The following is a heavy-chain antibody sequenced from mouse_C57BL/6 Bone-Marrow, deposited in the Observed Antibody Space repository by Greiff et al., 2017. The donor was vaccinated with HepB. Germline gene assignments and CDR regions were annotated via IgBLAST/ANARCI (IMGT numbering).Heavy chain of an antibody. Sequence: QVHVKQSGAELVRPGASVKLSCKASGYTFTDYYINWVKQRPGQGLEWIARIYPGSGNTYYNEKFKGKATLTAEKSSSTAYMQLSSLTSEDSAVYFCARYELTGTGGYFDVWGTGTTVTVSS. CDR3: ARYELTGTGGYFDV. D-gene: IGHD4-1*01. CDR1: GYTFTDYY. V-gene: IGHV1-76*01. CDR2: IYPGSGNT. J-gene: IGHJ1*03.